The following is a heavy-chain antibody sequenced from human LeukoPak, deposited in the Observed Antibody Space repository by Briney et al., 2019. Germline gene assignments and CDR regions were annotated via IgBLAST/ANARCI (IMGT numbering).Heavy chain of an antibody. J-gene: IGHJ3*02. CDR3: ARGLAAAGHDAFDI. D-gene: IGHD6-13*01. V-gene: IGHV6-1*01. CDR2: TYYTSKWYT. CDR1: GDSVSSNSVA. Sequence: SQTLSLTCAISGDSVSSNSVAWNWIRQSPSRGLEWLGRTYYTSKWYTDYAVSVRSRITINADTSKNLFSLQLDFVTPDDTAVYYCARGLAAAGHDAFDIWGQGTMVTVSS.